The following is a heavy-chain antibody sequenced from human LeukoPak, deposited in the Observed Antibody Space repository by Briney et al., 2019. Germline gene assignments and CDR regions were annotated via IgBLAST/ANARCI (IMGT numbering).Heavy chain of an antibody. CDR2: IRWNSGSI. Sequence: GGSLRLSCAASGFTFDDYAMHWVRQAPGKGLEWVSGIRWNSGSIGYADSVKGRFTTSRDNAKNPLYLQMNSLRAEDTALYYCAKAYDILTGYYNAWGVDYWGQGTLVTVSS. CDR1: GFTFDDYA. V-gene: IGHV3-9*01. CDR3: AKAYDILTGYYNAWGVDY. J-gene: IGHJ4*02. D-gene: IGHD3-9*01.